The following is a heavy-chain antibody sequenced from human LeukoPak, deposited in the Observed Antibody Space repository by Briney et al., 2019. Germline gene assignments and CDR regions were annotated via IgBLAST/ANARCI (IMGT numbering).Heavy chain of an antibody. CDR2: IRSKANSYAT. CDR1: GLTFSGSA. V-gene: IGHV3-73*01. CDR3: TRPPSRPYCSSASCYSDDY. D-gene: IGHD2-2*01. J-gene: IGHJ4*02. Sequence: GGSLRLSGAASGLTFSGSAMRWVRQASGKGLEWVGRIRSKANSYATAYAASVKGRFTISRDDSKNTAYLQMNSLKTEDTAVYYCTRPPSRPYCSSASCYSDDYWGQGTLVTVSS.